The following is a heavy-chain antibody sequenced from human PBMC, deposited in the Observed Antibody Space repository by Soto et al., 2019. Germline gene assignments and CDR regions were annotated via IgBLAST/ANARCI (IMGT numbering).Heavy chain of an antibody. CDR1: GFTFSSYA. CDR3: ATIPPLFSDYVQPDYYYYGMDV. V-gene: IGHV3-23*01. D-gene: IGHD4-17*01. J-gene: IGHJ6*02. Sequence: GGSLRLSCAASGFTFSSYAMSWVRQAPGKGLEWVSAISGSGGSTYYADSVKGRFTISRDNSKNTLYLQMNSLRAEDTAVYYCATIPPLFSDYVQPDYYYYGMDVWGQGTTVTVSS. CDR2: ISGSGGST.